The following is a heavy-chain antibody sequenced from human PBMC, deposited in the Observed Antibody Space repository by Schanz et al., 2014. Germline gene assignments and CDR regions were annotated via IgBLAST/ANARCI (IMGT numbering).Heavy chain of an antibody. CDR1: GYTFTSDS. Sequence: VQLVQSGAEVKKPGASVKVSCKASGYTFTSDSMHWVRQAPGQGLEWVANINQDGSEKYYVDSVKGRFTISRDNAKNSLYLQMNGLRAEDTAVFYCARDGAELYYFDDWGQGTLVTVSS. CDR3: ARDGAELYYFDD. V-gene: IGHV3-7*01. D-gene: IGHD1-1*01. J-gene: IGHJ4*02. CDR2: INQDGSEK.